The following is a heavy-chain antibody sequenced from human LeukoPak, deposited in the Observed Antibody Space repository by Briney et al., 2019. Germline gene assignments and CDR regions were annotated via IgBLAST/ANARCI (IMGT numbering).Heavy chain of an antibody. J-gene: IGHJ4*02. CDR3: VRSLGSSSSDF. V-gene: IGHV3-7*01. CDR2: IKQDGSEV. D-gene: IGHD6-6*01. CDR1: GFTFSNSW. Sequence: TGGSLRLSCAASGFTFSNSWKSWVRQAPGKGLEWVANIKQDGSEVYYVDSVEGRFTVSRDNAKNSLSLQMNSLRGEDTAVYYCVRSLGSSSSDFWGQGTLVTVSS.